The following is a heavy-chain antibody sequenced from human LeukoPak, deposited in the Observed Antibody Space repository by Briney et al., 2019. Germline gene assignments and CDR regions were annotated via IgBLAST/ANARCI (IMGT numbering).Heavy chain of an antibody. CDR2: IKQAGSEK. Sequence: PGGSLRLSCAASGFTFSSYWMSWVRQAPGKGLEWVANIKQAGSEKHYVDSVKGRFTISRDNAKNSLYLQMNSPRAEDTAVYYCARVRYCSSTSCYRPDSFYFDYWGQGTLVTVSS. J-gene: IGHJ4*02. CDR1: GFTFSSYW. CDR3: ARVRYCSSTSCYRPDSFYFDY. D-gene: IGHD2-2*02. V-gene: IGHV3-7*01.